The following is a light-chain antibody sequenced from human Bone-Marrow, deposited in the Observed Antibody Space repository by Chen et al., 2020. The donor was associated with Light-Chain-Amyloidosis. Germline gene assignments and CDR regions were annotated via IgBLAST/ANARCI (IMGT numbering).Light chain of an antibody. V-gene: IGLV2-8*01. CDR1: NSDVGRYDY. CDR3: CSYAGDSWV. CDR2: EVI. J-gene: IGLJ3*02. Sequence: QSALTQPPSASGSPGQSVTISCTGTNSDVGRYDYVSWYQPHPDKGPKFWIYEVIKRSSGVPDRFSGSKSGNTASLTVSGLQAEDEADYYCCSYAGDSWVFGGGTKLTVL.